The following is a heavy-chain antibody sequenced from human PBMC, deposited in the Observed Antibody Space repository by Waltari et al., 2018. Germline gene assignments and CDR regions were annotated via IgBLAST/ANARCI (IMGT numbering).Heavy chain of an antibody. CDR1: GFPLSDNG. CDR3: AKMGGLYISGWPDSTSYMDV. D-gene: IGHD3-22*01. CDR2: FYSSGRT. J-gene: IGHJ6*04. Sequence: DVQIWESGGDLVQPGGSLRLSWVVSGFPLSDNGMTWVRQVRGKGLEWVSVFYSSGRTNYGDSVKGRFTISRDESKNTLFLEMNNLRPDDTAKYYCAKMGGLYISGWPDSTSYMDVWGKGTTVTVSS. V-gene: IGHV3-23*03.